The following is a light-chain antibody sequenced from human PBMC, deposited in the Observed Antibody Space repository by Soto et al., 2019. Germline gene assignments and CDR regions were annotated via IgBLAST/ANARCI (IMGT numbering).Light chain of an antibody. J-gene: IGLJ1*01. CDR1: SSDVGGYNY. V-gene: IGLV2-11*01. CDR3: CSYAGSYSYV. CDR2: DVS. Sequence: LTQPRRVCGSLAQSATISCTGTSSDVGGYNYVSWYQEQPGKAPKLMIYDVSKRPSGVPDRFSGSKSGNTASLTISGLQAEDEADYYCCSYAGSYSYVFGTGTKVTVL.